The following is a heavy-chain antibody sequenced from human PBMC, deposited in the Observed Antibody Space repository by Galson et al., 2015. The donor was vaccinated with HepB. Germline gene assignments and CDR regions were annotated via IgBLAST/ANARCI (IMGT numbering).Heavy chain of an antibody. J-gene: IGHJ4*02. D-gene: IGHD6-19*01. CDR3: AREEAGTYCFDN. CDR2: THYRSMWYT. V-gene: IGHV6-1*01. Sequence: CAISGDSVSNNNAAWNWIRQSPSRGLEWLGRTHYRSMWYTDYAPSVKSRITVNPYTSMNQFSLEVTSVTPDDTAVYFCAREEAGTYCFDNWGQGTLVTVSS. CDR1: GDSVSNNNAA.